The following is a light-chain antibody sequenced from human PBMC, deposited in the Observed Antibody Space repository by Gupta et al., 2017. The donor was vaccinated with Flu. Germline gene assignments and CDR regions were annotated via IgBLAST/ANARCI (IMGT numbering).Light chain of an antibody. V-gene: IGKV1-39*01. CDR3: RQSESKPLLT. CDR1: HSIRKY. Sequence: SSLYASVGDRGTITCRASHSIRKYLNWYQKKPGEAPKLLIYRASSWQSGVYSRFSGSGYGKDVTLTISSRQQEDRACYFCRQSESKPLLTFGHGTKVDIK. J-gene: IGKJ1*01. CDR2: RAS.